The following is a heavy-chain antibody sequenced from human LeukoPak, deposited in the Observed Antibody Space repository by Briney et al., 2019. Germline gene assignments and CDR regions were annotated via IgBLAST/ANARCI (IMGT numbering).Heavy chain of an antibody. CDR3: ARDRNSGSFNFDY. Sequence: QSGGSLRLSCAASGFTFSSYGMHWVRQAPGKGLEWVAVIWYDGSNKYYADSVKGRFTISRDNSKNTLYLQMNSLRAEDTAVYYCARDRNSGSFNFDYWGQGTLVTVSS. V-gene: IGHV3-33*01. CDR2: IWYDGSNK. D-gene: IGHD1-26*01. J-gene: IGHJ4*02. CDR1: GFTFSSYG.